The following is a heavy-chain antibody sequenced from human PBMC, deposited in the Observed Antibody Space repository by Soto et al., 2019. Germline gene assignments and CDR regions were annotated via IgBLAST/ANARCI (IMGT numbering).Heavy chain of an antibody. D-gene: IGHD1-1*01. CDR2: ISAGGGTT. V-gene: IGHV3-23*01. J-gene: IGHJ3*02. CDR1: GFAFDING. CDR3: ATWHLQEHAYDI. Sequence: PGGSLRLSCAASGFAFDINGMTWVRQVPGKGLEWVSAISAGGGTTYYADPVKGRFTTSSDSSRTTVYLQMNSLRPDDTAVYSCATWHLQEHAYDIWGQGTMVTVSS.